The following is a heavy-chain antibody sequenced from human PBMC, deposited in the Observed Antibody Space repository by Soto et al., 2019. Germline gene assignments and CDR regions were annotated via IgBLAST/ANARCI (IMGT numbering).Heavy chain of an antibody. CDR2: ISAYNGNT. J-gene: IGHJ6*02. Sequence: ASVKVSCKASGYTFTSYGISWVRQAPGQGLEWMGWISAYNGNTNYAQKLQGRVTMTTDTSTSTAYMELRSLRSDDTAVYYCARGGWDFMAAPGGYYYYGMDVWGQGTTVTVSS. V-gene: IGHV1-18*04. D-gene: IGHD6-13*01. CDR1: GYTFTSYG. CDR3: ARGGWDFMAAPGGYYYYGMDV.